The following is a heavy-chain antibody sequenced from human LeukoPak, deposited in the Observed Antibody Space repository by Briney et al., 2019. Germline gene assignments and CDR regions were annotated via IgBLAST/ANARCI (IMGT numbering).Heavy chain of an antibody. V-gene: IGHV3-30*03. CDR2: ISYDGSNK. J-gene: IGHJ6*02. CDR1: GFTFSSYG. D-gene: IGHD2-8*02. CDR3: ARALEVRGVPYYGMGV. Sequence: GGSLRLSCAASGFTFSSYGMHWVRQAPGKGLEWVAVISYDGSNKYYADSVKGRFTLSRDNSKNMLYLQMSSLSAEDAAVYYCARALEVRGVPYYGMGVWGQGTTVTVSS.